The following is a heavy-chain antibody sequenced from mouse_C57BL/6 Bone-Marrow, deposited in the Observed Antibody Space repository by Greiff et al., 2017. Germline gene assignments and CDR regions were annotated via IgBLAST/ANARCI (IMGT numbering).Heavy chain of an antibody. CDR1: GYTFTSYW. CDR3: TPYYGSSYPYAMDY. CDR2: IYPGNSDT. D-gene: IGHD1-1*01. V-gene: IGHV1-5*01. J-gene: IGHJ4*01. Sequence: EVQLQQSGTVLARPGASVKMSCKTSGYTFTSYWMHWVKQRPGQGLEWIGAIYPGNSDTSYNQKFKGKAKLTAVTSASTAYMELSSLTNEDSAVYYCTPYYGSSYPYAMDYWGQGTSVTVSS.